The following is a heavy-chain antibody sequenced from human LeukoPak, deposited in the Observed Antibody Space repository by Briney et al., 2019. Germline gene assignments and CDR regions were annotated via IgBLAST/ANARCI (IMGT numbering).Heavy chain of an antibody. Sequence: GGSLRLSCSASGFTLSSYSMDWVRQAPGKGLEWVSSISSSSSYIYYADSVKGRINISRDNAKNSLYLQMNSLRAEDTAVYYCVSVTPVYYYYGIDVWGQGTTVTVSS. CDR2: ISSSSSYI. D-gene: IGHD4-23*01. J-gene: IGHJ6*02. CDR1: GFTLSSYS. CDR3: VSVTPVYYYYGIDV. V-gene: IGHV3-21*01.